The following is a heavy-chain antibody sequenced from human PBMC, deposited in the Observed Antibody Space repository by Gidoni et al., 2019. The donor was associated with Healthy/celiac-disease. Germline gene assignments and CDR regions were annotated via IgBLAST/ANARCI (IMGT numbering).Heavy chain of an antibody. V-gene: IGHV3-30*18. CDR2: IPYDGSKT. CDR1: GFTFSNYG. J-gene: IGHJ3*02. CDR3: AKIFDYGSNSDAFDI. Sequence: QVQLVESGGGVVQPGRSLRLSCAAYGFTFSNYGMHWVRQAPGRGLEWVAGIPYDGSKTYYGGSVKGRFTISRDNSKNTMYLQMSSLRAEDAAIYYCAKIFDYGSNSDAFDIWGRGTVVTVSS. D-gene: IGHD4-17*01.